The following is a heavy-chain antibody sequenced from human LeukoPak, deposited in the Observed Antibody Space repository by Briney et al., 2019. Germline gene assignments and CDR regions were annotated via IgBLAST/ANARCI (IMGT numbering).Heavy chain of an antibody. V-gene: IGHV3-30*03. CDR1: GFTFSSYG. D-gene: IGHD3-10*01. CDR2: ISYDGSNK. J-gene: IGHJ6*02. Sequence: GGSLRLSCAASGFTFSSYGMHWVRQAPGKGLEWVAVISYDGSNKYYADSVKGRFTISRDNSKNTLYLQMNSLKTEDTAVYYCTTGFFTVRGANGMDVWGQGTTVTVSS. CDR3: TTGFFTVRGANGMDV.